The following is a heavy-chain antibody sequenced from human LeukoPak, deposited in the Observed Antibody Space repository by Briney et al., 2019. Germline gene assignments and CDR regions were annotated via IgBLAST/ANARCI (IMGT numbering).Heavy chain of an antibody. CDR1: GGSFSGYY. CDR2: INHSGST. D-gene: IGHD3-22*01. CDR3: ARDRSYYDSSGSGGTDY. V-gene: IGHV4-34*01. Sequence: SETLSLTCAVYGGSFSGYYWSWIRQPPGKGLEWIGEINHSGSTYYNPSLKSRVTISVDTSKNQFSLKLSSVTAADTAVYYCARDRSYYDSSGSGGTDYWGQGTLVTVSS. J-gene: IGHJ4*02.